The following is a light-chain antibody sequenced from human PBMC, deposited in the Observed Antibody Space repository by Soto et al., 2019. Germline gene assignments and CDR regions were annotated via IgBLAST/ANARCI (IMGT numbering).Light chain of an antibody. CDR1: QSVSLS. CDR3: QERTGWPPWT. J-gene: IGKJ1*01. Sequence: IVLRQSPPTLSLSPEGRDTLSCRASQSVSLSLAWYQQKPGQAPRLLIYDASKRASGFPARFSGSGSGTDFTLTISSLEPEDFAVYYCQERTGWPPWTFGQGTKVDI. CDR2: DAS. V-gene: IGKV3-11*01.